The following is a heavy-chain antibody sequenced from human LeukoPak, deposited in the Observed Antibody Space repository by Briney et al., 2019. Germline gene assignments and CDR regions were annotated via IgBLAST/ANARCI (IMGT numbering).Heavy chain of an antibody. J-gene: IGHJ4*02. Sequence: ASVKVSCKASGYTFTSYDINWVRQATGQGLEWMGWMNPNSGNTGYAQKFQGRDTMTRNTTISTAYMELSSLRSEDTAVYYCAREYYDSSGYIDYWGQGTLVTVSS. V-gene: IGHV1-8*01. CDR2: MNPNSGNT. CDR3: AREYYDSSGYIDY. CDR1: GYTFTSYD. D-gene: IGHD3-22*01.